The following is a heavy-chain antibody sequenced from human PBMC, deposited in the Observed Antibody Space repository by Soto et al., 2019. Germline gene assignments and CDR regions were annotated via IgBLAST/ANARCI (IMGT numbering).Heavy chain of an antibody. V-gene: IGHV3-30-3*01. D-gene: IGHD3-22*01. Sequence: QVQLVESGGGVVQPRRSLRLSCAASEFTFSDYAMHWVRQAPGKGLEWLAVISDDGTNKFYADSMKDRFTISRDNSKSTLSLQLTSLGPEDTALYYCARAHYHDSSGPSGHAFDIWGQGTLVTVSS. CDR1: EFTFSDYA. CDR3: ARAHYHDSSGPSGHAFDI. J-gene: IGHJ3*02. CDR2: ISDDGTNK.